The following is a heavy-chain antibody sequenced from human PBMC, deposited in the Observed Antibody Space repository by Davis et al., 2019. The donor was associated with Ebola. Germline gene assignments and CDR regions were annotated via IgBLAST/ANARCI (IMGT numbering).Heavy chain of an antibody. CDR2: IYYSGST. Sequence: SETLSLTCTVSGGSISSYYWSWIRQPPGKGLEWIGYIYYSGSTNYNPSLKSRVTISVDTSKNQFSLKLSSVTAADTAVYYCATENSNRKDYWGQGTLVTVSS. J-gene: IGHJ4*02. CDR1: GGSISSYY. D-gene: IGHD1-14*01. V-gene: IGHV4-59*08. CDR3: ATENSNRKDY.